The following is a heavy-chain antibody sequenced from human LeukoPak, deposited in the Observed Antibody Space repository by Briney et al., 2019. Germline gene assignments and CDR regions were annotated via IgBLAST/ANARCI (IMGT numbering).Heavy chain of an antibody. CDR3: VRAVSGRFDY. CDR1: GGSMSPYH. J-gene: IGHJ4*02. V-gene: IGHV4-59*08. Sequence: SETLSLTCTVSGGSMSPYHWGWIRQPPGKGLEWTGYIYYSGSTNYNPSLNSRVTISVDTSKNQFSLRLSPVTAADTAIYYCVRAVSGRFDYWGQGTLVTVSS. D-gene: IGHD6-19*01. CDR2: IYYSGST.